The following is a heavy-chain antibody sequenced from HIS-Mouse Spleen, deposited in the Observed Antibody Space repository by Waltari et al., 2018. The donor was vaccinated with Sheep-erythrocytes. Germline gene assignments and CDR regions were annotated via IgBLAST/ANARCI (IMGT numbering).Heavy chain of an antibody. CDR2: TYYRSKWYN. V-gene: IGHV6-1*01. D-gene: IGHD6-6*01. J-gene: IGHJ3*02. Sequence: QVQLQQSGPGLVKPSQILSLTCAISGDSVSSQSYAWNWFRQSPSRGLEWLGRTYYRSKWYNDYAVSVKSRITINPDTSKNQFSLQLNSVTPEDTAVYYCAKIRPYSSSSRGAFDIWGQGTMVTVSS. CDR1: GDSVSSQSYA. CDR3: AKIRPYSSSSRGAFDI.